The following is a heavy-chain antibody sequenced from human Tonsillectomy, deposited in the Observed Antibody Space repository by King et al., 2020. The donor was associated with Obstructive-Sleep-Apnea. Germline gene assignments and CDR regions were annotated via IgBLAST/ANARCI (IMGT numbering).Heavy chain of an antibody. Sequence: VQLVESGGGLVQPGGSLRLSGAASGFTFSNYAMNWVRQATGKGLEWVSAISSSGVGRYHADSVKGRFTISRDNSKNTLYLQINSLRAEDTAVYYCAKDRRYSDYDWGNSLDYWGQGTLVTVSS. CDR3: AKDRRYSDYDWGNSLDY. D-gene: IGHD5-12*01. CDR2: ISSSGVGR. J-gene: IGHJ4*02. CDR1: GFTFSNYA. V-gene: IGHV3-23*04.